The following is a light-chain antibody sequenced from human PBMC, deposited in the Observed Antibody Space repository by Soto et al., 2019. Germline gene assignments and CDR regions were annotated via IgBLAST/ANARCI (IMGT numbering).Light chain of an antibody. CDR1: SSNIGNNA. CDR3: AAWDDSLNDYV. Sequence: QSVLTQPPSVSEAPRQRVTISCSGSSSNIGNNAVNWYQQLPGKAPKLLIYYDDLLPSGVSDRFSGSKSGTSASLAISGLQSEDEADYYCAAWDDSLNDYVFGPGTKLTVL. CDR2: YDD. J-gene: IGLJ1*01. V-gene: IGLV1-36*01.